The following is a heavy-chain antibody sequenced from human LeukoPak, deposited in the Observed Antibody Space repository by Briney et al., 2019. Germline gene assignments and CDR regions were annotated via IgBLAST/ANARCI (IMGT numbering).Heavy chain of an antibody. CDR2: INHSGST. D-gene: IGHD3-10*01. Sequence: SETLSLTCGVYGGSLSTYYWSWIRQPPGKGLEWIGEINHSGSTNYNPSLKSRVTISVDTSKNQFSLKLSSVTAADTAVYYCASPYGSGSYYIDYYYYYYMDVWGKGTTVTISS. CDR3: ASPYGSGSYYIDYYYYYYMDV. CDR1: GGSLSTYY. V-gene: IGHV4-34*01. J-gene: IGHJ6*03.